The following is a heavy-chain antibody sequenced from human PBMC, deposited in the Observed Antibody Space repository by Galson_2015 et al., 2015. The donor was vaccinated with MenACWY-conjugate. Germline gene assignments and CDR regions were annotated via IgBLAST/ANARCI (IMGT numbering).Heavy chain of an antibody. V-gene: IGHV1-3*01. Sequence: SVKVSCKASGYNSATYAMHWVRQAPGHRLEWMGWINVGNGNTKYSQKFQDRVTMTTDTSTSTAYMELRSLRSDDTAVYYCARDTTHYGMDVWGQGTTVTVSS. D-gene: IGHD2/OR15-2a*01. CDR1: GYNSATYA. J-gene: IGHJ6*02. CDR3: ARDTTHYGMDV. CDR2: INVGNGNT.